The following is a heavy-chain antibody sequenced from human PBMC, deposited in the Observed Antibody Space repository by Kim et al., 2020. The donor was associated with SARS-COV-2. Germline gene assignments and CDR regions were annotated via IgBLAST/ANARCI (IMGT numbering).Heavy chain of an antibody. V-gene: IGHV4-39*07. CDR3: ARVYSSGWSYYFVY. D-gene: IGHD6-19*01. CDR2: IYYSGST. CDR1: GGSISSSSYY. Sequence: SETLSLTCIVSGGSISSSSYYWGWIRQPPGKGLEWIGSIYYSGSTYYNPSLKSRVTISVDTSKNQFSLKLSSVTAADTAVYYCARVYSSGWSYYFVYWGQGTLVTVSS. J-gene: IGHJ4*02.